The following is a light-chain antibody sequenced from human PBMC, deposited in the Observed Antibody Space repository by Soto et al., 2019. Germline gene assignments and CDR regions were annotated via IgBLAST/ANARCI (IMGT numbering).Light chain of an antibody. Sequence: DIQMTQSPSTLSASVGDRVTITCRASQSISSWLAWYQQKPGKAPTLLIYKASSLESGVPSRFSGSGSGTEFTLTISSLQPDDCATYYCQPYNSYWTFGQWTKVEIK. J-gene: IGKJ1*01. V-gene: IGKV1-5*03. CDR3: QPYNSYWT. CDR2: KAS. CDR1: QSISSW.